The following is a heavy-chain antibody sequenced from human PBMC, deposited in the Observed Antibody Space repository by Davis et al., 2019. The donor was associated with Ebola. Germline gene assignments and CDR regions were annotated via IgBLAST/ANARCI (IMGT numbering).Heavy chain of an antibody. Sequence: PGGSLRLSCAASGSTFSSYGMHWVRQAPGKGLEWVAVIWYDGSNKYYADSVKGRFTISRDNSKNTLYLQMNSLRAEDTAVYYCAKDHGYQLLFPFDAFDIWGQGTMVTVSS. CDR1: GSTFSSYG. V-gene: IGHV3-30*02. J-gene: IGHJ3*02. CDR2: IWYDGSNK. D-gene: IGHD2-2*01. CDR3: AKDHGYQLLFPFDAFDI.